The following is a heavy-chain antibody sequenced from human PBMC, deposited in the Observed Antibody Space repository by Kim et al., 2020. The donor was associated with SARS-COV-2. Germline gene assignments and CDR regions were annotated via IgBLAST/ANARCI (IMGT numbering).Heavy chain of an antibody. CDR1: GYTFTSYG. Sequence: ASVKVSCKASGYTFTSYGISWVRQAPGQGLEWMGWISAYNGNTNYAQKLQGRVTMTTDTSTSTAYMELRSLRSDDTAVYYCARDFKSGQYDYVWGSYRNDAFDIWGQGTMVTVSS. CDR2: ISAYNGNT. CDR3: ARDFKSGQYDYVWGSYRNDAFDI. D-gene: IGHD3-16*02. J-gene: IGHJ3*02. V-gene: IGHV1-18*01.